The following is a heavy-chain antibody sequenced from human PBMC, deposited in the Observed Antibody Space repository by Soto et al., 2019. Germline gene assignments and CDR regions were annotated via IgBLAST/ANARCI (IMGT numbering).Heavy chain of an antibody. Sequence: QVQLQESGPGLVKPSETLSLTCSVSGGSISSGSYYWTWIRQPPGKGLEWIGYIYSSGGTSYNPSLKSRVTSSVDTSQNQFSLKLSSVTAADTAVYYCARDGDGYDHWGQGTLVTVSS. J-gene: IGHJ1*01. CDR2: IYSSGGT. CDR1: GGSISSGSYY. D-gene: IGHD5-12*01. V-gene: IGHV4-61*01. CDR3: ARDGDGYDH.